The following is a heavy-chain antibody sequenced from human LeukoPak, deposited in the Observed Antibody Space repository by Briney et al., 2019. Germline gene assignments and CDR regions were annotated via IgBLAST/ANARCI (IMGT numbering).Heavy chain of an antibody. D-gene: IGHD6-19*01. CDR2: ISGSGVTT. V-gene: IGHV3-23*01. J-gene: IGHJ4*02. CDR3: AKDRAHYSSGWRGFFDY. Sequence: GGPLRLSCAASGFTFSNYAMSWVRQAPGKGLEWVSAISGSGVTTYYADSVKGRFTISRDNSKNTLYLQMNSLRAEDTAVYYCAKDRAHYSSGWRGFFDYWGQGTLVTVSS. CDR1: GFTFSNYA.